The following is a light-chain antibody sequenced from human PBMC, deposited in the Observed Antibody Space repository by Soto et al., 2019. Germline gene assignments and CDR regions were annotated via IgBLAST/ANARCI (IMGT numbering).Light chain of an antibody. V-gene: IGKV1-39*01. CDR3: QQSYSTLHT. CDR1: QSISNY. J-gene: IGKJ2*01. Sequence: DIQMTQSPSSLSASVGDTVTITCRASQSISNYLNWYQQKPGKAPKLLIYAASSLQSGVPSRFSGSGSGTDFTLTISSLQPEDFASYYCQQSYSTLHTFGQGTKLEI. CDR2: AAS.